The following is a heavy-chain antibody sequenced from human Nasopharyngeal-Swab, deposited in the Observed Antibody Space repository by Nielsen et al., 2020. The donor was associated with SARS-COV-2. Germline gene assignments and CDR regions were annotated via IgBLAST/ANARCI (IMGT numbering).Heavy chain of an antibody. J-gene: IGHJ4*02. D-gene: IGHD5-24*01. V-gene: IGHV3-23*01. CDR3: AKESLRREMATMSAHGY. CDR1: GFTFSSYA. CDR2: ISGSGGST. Sequence: GGSLRLSCAASGFTFSSYAMSWVRQAPGKGLEWVSAISGSGGSTYYADSVKGRFTISRDNSKNTLYLQMNSLRAEDTAVYYCAKESLRREMATMSAHGYWGQGTLVTVSS.